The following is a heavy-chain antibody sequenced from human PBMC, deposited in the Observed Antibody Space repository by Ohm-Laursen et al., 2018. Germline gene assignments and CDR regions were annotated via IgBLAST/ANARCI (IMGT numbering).Heavy chain of an antibody. J-gene: IGHJ4*02. V-gene: IGHV3-48*03. CDR3: ATGGTWDLDF. Sequence: SLRLSCAASGFTFSGYRMNWVRQAPGKGLEWVSCISGTSATIYYADSVKGRFNISRDNAKNSLYLQMNSLRADDTSIYYCATGGTWDLDFWGQGTLVTVSS. D-gene: IGHD1-26*01. CDR1: GFTFSGYR. CDR2: ISGTSATI.